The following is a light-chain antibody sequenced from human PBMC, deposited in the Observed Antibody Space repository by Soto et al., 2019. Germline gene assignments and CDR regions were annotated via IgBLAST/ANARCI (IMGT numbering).Light chain of an antibody. Sequence: MLTQPHSVSESPGKTVTVSCTRSSGSIASNFVQWYRQRPGSAPSTVIYEDDQRPSGVPDRFSGSIDSSSESASLTISGLKTEDEADYYCQSYDSSKIFGGGTKLTVL. CDR2: EDD. V-gene: IGLV6-57*04. CDR1: SGSIASNF. J-gene: IGLJ2*01. CDR3: QSYDSSKI.